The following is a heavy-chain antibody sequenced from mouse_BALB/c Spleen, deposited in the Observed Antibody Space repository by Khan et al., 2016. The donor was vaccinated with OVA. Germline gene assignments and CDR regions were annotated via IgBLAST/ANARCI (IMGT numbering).Heavy chain of an antibody. V-gene: IGHV5-6*01. CDR1: GFTFSTYG. Sequence: EVELVESGGDLVKPGGSLKLSCAASGFTFSTYGMSWVRQTPDKRLEWVATISRGGSYTYYRASVKGLFTISRNNAKNTLYLQMSSLKSEDTAMYYCARLAYYYNSEGFAYWGQGTLVTVSA. J-gene: IGHJ3*01. CDR3: ARLAYYYNSEGFAY. CDR2: ISRGGSYT. D-gene: IGHD1-1*01.